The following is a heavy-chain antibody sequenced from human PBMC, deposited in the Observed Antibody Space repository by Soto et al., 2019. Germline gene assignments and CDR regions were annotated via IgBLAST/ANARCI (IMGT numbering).Heavy chain of an antibody. V-gene: IGHV3-48*02. CDR2: ISSSSSTI. CDR1: GFTFTSYI. D-gene: IGHD1-26*01. CDR3: VRGGATIFDY. Sequence: GGSLILSCASSGFTFTSYIMNWVRPAPGKGLEWVSYISSSSSTIYYADSMKGRFTISRDHAKNSLYLQMNSLRDEDTAVYYCVRGGATIFDYWGRGTLVTVSS. J-gene: IGHJ4*02.